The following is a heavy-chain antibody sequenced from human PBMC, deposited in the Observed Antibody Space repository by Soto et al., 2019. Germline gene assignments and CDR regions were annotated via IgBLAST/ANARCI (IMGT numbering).Heavy chain of an antibody. CDR1: GFTFSSYA. CDR2: ISYDGSSK. CDR3: AKDLGGSTYMYYVDC. J-gene: IGHJ4*02. Sequence: QVQLVESGGGVVQPGRSLRLSCAASGFTFSSYAMHWVRQAPGKGLEWVAVISYDGSSKYYADSVKGRFTISRDNSKNTLYLEMNSLRAEDTAVYHCAKDLGGSTYMYYVDCWGQGTLVTVSS. V-gene: IGHV3-30-3*01. D-gene: IGHD3-16*01.